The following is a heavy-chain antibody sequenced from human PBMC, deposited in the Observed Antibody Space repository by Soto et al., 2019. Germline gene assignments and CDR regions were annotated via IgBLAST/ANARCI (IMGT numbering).Heavy chain of an antibody. CDR1: GFTFSSYS. Sequence: SGFTFSSYSMNGVRQAPGKGLEWVSSISSSSSYIYYADSVKGRFTISRDNAKNSLYLQMNSLRAEDTAVYYCARDVSSSGPFDYWGQGTLVTVS. CDR2: ISSSSSYI. CDR3: ARDVSSSGPFDY. V-gene: IGHV3-21*01. J-gene: IGHJ4*02. D-gene: IGHD6-19*01.